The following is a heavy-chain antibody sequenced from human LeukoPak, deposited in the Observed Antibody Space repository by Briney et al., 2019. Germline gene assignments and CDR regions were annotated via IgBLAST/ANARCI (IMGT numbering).Heavy chain of an antibody. V-gene: IGHV4-61*05. J-gene: IGHJ6*03. CDR1: GGSISSSSYY. D-gene: IGHD5-24*01. CDR2: IYYSGST. CDR3: ARTATIGYYYYMDV. Sequence: SETLSLTCTVSGGSISSSSYYWGWIRQPPGKGLEWIGYIYYSGSTNYNPSLKSRVTISVDTSKNQFSLKLSSVTAADTAVYYCARTATIGYYYYMDVWGKGTTVTVSS.